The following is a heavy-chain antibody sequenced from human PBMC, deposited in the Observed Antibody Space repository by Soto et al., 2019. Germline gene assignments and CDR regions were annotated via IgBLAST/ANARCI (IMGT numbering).Heavy chain of an antibody. CDR2: IYHNGKT. Sequence: SETLSLTCSVSGEYISSGYYWDWIRQPPGRGLEWIGSIYHNGKTYYNPSLKSRVTISVDTSKNQLSLKVSSVTAADTALYYCARDRMIVVNYGLDVWGQGTTVTVSS. V-gene: IGHV4-38-2*02. CDR1: GEYISSGYY. CDR3: ARDRMIVVNYGLDV. J-gene: IGHJ6*02. D-gene: IGHD3-22*01.